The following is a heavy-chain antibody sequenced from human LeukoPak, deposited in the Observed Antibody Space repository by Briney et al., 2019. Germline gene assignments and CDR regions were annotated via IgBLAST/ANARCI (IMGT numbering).Heavy chain of an antibody. J-gene: IGHJ4*02. D-gene: IGHD2-15*01. V-gene: IGHV4-59*12. CDR2: IYYSETT. Sequence: SETLSLTCTVSGGSISSYYWSWIRQPPGKGLEWIGYIYYSETTNYNPSLKSRVTISVDKSKNHFSLNLSSVTAADTAVYYCARDHPRLGSGIPIIWGQGTLVTVSS. CDR1: GGSISSYY. CDR3: ARDHPRLGSGIPII.